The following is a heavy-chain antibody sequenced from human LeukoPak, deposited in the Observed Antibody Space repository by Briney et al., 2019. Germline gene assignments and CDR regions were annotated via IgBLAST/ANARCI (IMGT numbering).Heavy chain of an antibody. J-gene: IGHJ4*02. CDR3: ARDSPYDFWSGYYPYYFDY. D-gene: IGHD3-3*01. V-gene: IGHV4-39*07. CDR1: GGSISSSRYY. Sequence: SETLSLTCTVSGGSISSSRYYWGWIRQPPGKGLEWIGSIYYSGSTYYNPSLKSRVTISVDTSKNQFSLKLSSVTAADTAVYYCARDSPYDFWSGYYPYYFDYWGQGTLVTVSS. CDR2: IYYSGST.